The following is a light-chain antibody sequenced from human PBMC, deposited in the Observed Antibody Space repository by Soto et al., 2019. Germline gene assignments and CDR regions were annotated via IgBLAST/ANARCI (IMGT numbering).Light chain of an antibody. CDR3: CSYASSGTYV. CDR1: SSDVGSYNL. Sequence: QSALTQPASVSGSPGQSITISCTGTSSDVGSYNLVSWYQQHPGKAPKLMIYEGSKRPSGISSRFSGSKSGNTASLTISGLRAEDEADFYCCSYASSGTYVFGTGTKLTVL. V-gene: IGLV2-23*01. J-gene: IGLJ1*01. CDR2: EGS.